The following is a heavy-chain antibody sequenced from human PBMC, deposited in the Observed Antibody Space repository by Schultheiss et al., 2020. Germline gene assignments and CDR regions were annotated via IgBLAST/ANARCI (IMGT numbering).Heavy chain of an antibody. CDR1: GGSISSSSYY. V-gene: IGHV4-39*07. Sequence: SETLSLTCTVSGGSISSSSYYWGWIRQPPGKGLEWIGSIYYSGSTNYNPSLKSRVTISVDTSKNQFSLKLSSVTAADTAVYYCARAPATSIGNWFDPWGQGTLVTVSS. J-gene: IGHJ5*02. CDR3: ARAPATSIGNWFDP. CDR2: IYYSGST. D-gene: IGHD2/OR15-2a*01.